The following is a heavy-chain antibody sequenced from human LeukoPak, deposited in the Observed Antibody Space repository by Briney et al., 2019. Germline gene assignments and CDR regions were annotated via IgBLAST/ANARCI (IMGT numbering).Heavy chain of an antibody. V-gene: IGHV4-61*08. D-gene: IGHD6-19*01. CDR3: ARGNSDWYWYFQL. CDR2: ISYRGIT. Sequence: PSQTLSLTCTVSGGSISSGDYYWSWIRQPPGKGLEWIGYISYRGITNYTPSLKSRVTISVDTSKNQFSLKLSSVTAADTAVYYCARGNSDWYWYFQLWGQGTLVTVSS. J-gene: IGHJ1*01. CDR1: GGSISSGDYY.